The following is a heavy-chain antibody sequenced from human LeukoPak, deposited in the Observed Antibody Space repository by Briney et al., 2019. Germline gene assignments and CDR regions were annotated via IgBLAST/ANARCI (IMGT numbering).Heavy chain of an antibody. V-gene: IGHV1-2*04. CDR1: GYTFTGYY. CDR2: INPNRGGT. CDR3: ARDLRMGYDILTGYYGGVWFDP. J-gene: IGHJ5*02. Sequence: ASVKVSCKASGYTFTGYYMHWVRQAPGQGLEWMGWINPNRGGTNYAQKFQGWVTMTRDTSISTAYMELSRLRSDDTAVYYCARDLRMGYDILTGYYGGVWFDPWGQGTLVTVSS. D-gene: IGHD3-9*01.